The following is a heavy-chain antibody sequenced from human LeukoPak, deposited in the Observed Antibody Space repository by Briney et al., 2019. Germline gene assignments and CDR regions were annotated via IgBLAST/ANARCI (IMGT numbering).Heavy chain of an antibody. V-gene: IGHV3-30*02. CDR1: GFTFSSFG. CDR2: ILYDGTNK. J-gene: IGHJ4*02. Sequence: GGSLRLSCAASGFTFSSFGMHWVRQAPGQGLEWVAFILYDGTNKYYADSVKGRFTISRDNSRNTLYLQMNSLRTDDTAVYYCARRWSFDDWGRGTLVTVSS. D-gene: IGHD6-13*01. CDR3: ARRWSFDD.